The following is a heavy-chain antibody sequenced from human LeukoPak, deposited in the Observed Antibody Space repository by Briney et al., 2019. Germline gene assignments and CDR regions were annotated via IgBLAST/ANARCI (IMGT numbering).Heavy chain of an antibody. V-gene: IGHV4-39*07. CDR1: GDSISSSSYY. Sequence: SETLSLTCTVSGDSISSSSYYWGWIRQPPGKGLEWIGSIYNSGSTYYNPSLKSRVTISVDKSKNQFSLKLSSVTAADTAVYYCARASSVTGDYFDYWGQGTLVTVSS. CDR2: IYNSGST. D-gene: IGHD1-14*01. CDR3: ARASSVTGDYFDY. J-gene: IGHJ4*02.